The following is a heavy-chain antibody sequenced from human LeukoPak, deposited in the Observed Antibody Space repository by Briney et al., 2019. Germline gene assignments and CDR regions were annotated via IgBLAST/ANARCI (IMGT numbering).Heavy chain of an antibody. D-gene: IGHD2-2*01. CDR2: IYYSGST. CDR3: ARSSTTDANHYYYYYMDV. Sequence: SSETLSLTCTVSGGSISSYYWSWIRQPPGKGLEWIGYIYYSGSTNYNPSLKSRVTISVDTSKNQFSLRLSSVTAADTAVYYCARSSTTDANHYYYYYMDVWGRGTTVTVSS. CDR1: GGSISSYY. V-gene: IGHV4-59*08. J-gene: IGHJ6*03.